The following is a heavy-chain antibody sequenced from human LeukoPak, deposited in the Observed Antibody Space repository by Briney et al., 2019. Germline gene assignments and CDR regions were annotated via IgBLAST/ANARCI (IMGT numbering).Heavy chain of an antibody. CDR2: ISAYNGNT. CDR3: ARDLKVVYSSDWYIAAHFDY. J-gene: IGHJ4*02. Sequence: ASVKVSCKASGYTFTSYGISWVRQAPGQGLEWMGWISAYNGNTNYAQKLQGRVTMTTDTSTSTAYMELRSLRSDDTAVYYCARDLKVVYSSDWYIAAHFDYWGQGTLVTVSS. D-gene: IGHD6-19*01. CDR1: GYTFTSYG. V-gene: IGHV1-18*01.